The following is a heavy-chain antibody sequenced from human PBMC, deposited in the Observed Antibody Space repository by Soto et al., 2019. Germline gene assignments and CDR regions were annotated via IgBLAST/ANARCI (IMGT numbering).Heavy chain of an antibody. CDR2: IYKSTTT. CDR1: GDSISTVDYF. V-gene: IGHV4-30-4*01. CDR3: ARGRYCLTGRCFPNWFDS. Sequence: QVHLLESGPGLVKPSQTLSLTCSVSGDSISTVDYFWAWIRQPPGQALEYIGYIYKSTTTYYNPSFESRVAISLDTSKSQFSLTVTSVTAADTAVYFCARGRYCLTGRCFPNWFDSWGLGTLVTVSS. J-gene: IGHJ5*01. D-gene: IGHD2-15*01.